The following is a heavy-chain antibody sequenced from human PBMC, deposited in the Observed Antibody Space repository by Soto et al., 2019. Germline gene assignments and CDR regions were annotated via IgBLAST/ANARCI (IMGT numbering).Heavy chain of an antibody. J-gene: IGHJ6*02. CDR1: VFSFVSYG. CDR2: TTYDGGIK. V-gene: IGHV3-30*03. D-gene: IGHD1-1*01. Sequence: RGSLRLSCAASVFSFVSYGIEFVRLSLFKGLEWVAATTYDGGIKHYVDSVKGRFTISRDNSKNTLYLQMNSLRVEDTATYYCAGALENPYFYYGLNVWGQGTTVTVSS. CDR3: AGALENPYFYYGLNV.